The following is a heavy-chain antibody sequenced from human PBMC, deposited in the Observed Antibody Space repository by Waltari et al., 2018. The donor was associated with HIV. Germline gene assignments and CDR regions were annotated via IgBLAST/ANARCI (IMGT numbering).Heavy chain of an antibody. CDR3: ASSYYDIQRYYYYGMDV. CDR2: IWYDGSNK. V-gene: IGHV3-33*01. D-gene: IGHD3-9*01. J-gene: IGHJ6*02. CDR1: GLTFSSYG. Sequence: QVQLVESGGGVVQPGRSLRLSCAASGLTFSSYGMHWVRQAPAKGLEWVAVIWYDGSNKYYADSVKGRFTISRDNSKNTLYLQMNSLRAEDTAVYYCASSYYDIQRYYYYGMDVWGQGTTVTVSS.